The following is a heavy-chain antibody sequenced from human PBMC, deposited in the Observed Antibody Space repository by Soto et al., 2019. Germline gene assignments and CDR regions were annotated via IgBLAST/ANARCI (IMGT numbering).Heavy chain of an antibody. V-gene: IGHV3-74*01. CDR1: GFTFSSYW. CDR3: TRYFITVATPGDNFDH. CDR2: ITPDGSYT. J-gene: IGHJ4*02. Sequence: EVQLVESGGGLVQPGGSLTLSCAASGFTFSSYWMHWVRQAPGKGLEWVSRITPDGSYTSYADSVKGRFTVSRDNAKNTLYMQMNSLRAEDTAVYYCTRYFITVATPGDNFDHWGQGTLVTVSS. D-gene: IGHD3-22*01.